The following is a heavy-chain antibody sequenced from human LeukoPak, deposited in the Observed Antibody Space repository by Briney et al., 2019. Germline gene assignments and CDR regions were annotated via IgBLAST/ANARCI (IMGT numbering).Heavy chain of an antibody. V-gene: IGHV4-38-2*01. CDR1: GYSISSGYY. J-gene: IGHJ3*02. D-gene: IGHD3-16*01. CDR2: IYHSGST. CDR3: ARQRWGDGLDPLFDI. Sequence: PSETLSLTCAVSGYSISSGYYWGWIRQPPGKGLEWIGSIYHSGSTYYNPSLKSRVTISVDTSKSQFSLKLGSVTAADTAVYYCARQRWGDGLDPLFDIWGQGTMVTVSS.